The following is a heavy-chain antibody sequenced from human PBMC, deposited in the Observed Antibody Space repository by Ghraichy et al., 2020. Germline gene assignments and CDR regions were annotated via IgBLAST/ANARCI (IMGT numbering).Heavy chain of an antibody. Sequence: GGSLRLSCAASGFTFSSYAMSWVRQAPGKGLEWVSAISGSGGSTYYADSVKGRFTISRDNSKNTLYLRMNSLRAEDTAVYYCAKDMEQGSGFPMYYFDYWGQGTLVTVSS. J-gene: IGHJ4*02. V-gene: IGHV3-23*01. D-gene: IGHD3-3*01. CDR3: AKDMEQGSGFPMYYFDY. CDR2: ISGSGGST. CDR1: GFTFSSYA.